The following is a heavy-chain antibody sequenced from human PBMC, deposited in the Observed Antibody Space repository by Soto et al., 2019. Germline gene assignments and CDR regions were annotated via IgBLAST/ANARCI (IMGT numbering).Heavy chain of an antibody. CDR2: INHSGST. V-gene: IGHV4-34*01. CDR3: ARVQGDYGDYGNFDYYFMDV. Sequence: SETLSLTCAVYGGSFSGFYWSWIRQPPGKGLEWIGEINHSGSTNYNPSLKSRVTISVDTSKNQFSLKLSSVTAADTAVYYCARVQGDYGDYGNFDYYFMDVWGKGTTVTVSS. CDR1: GGSFSGFY. J-gene: IGHJ6*03. D-gene: IGHD4-17*01.